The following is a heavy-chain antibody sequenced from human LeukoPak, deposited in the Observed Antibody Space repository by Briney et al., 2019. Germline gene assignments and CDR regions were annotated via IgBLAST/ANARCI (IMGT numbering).Heavy chain of an antibody. V-gene: IGHV3-23*01. J-gene: IGHJ3*02. CDR1: GFTFSSYA. CDR2: ISGSGGRT. Sequence: PGGSLRLSCAASGFTFSSYAMSWVRQAPGKGLEWVSAISGSGGRTFYAVSVKGRFTISRDNSKNTLYLQMDSVRAEDTAVYYCAKRAYRGSYYAAFDIWGQGTMVTVSS. D-gene: IGHD1-26*01. CDR3: AKRAYRGSYYAAFDI.